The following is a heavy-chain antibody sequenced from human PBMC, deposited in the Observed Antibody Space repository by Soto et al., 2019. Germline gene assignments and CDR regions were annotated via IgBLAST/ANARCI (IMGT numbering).Heavy chain of an antibody. CDR1: GGSISSSSYY. V-gene: IGHV4-39*01. D-gene: IGHD3-10*02. CDR3: ALFGEDYYYGMDV. Sequence: KPSETLSLTCTVSGGSISSSSYYWGWIRQPPGKGLEWIGSIYYSGSTYYNPSLKSRVTISVDTSKNQFSLKLSSVTAADTAVYYCALFGEDYYYGMDVWGQGTTVTVSS. J-gene: IGHJ6*02. CDR2: IYYSGST.